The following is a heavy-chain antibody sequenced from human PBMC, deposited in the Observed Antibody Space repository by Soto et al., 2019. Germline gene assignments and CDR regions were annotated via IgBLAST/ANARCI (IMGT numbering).Heavy chain of an antibody. D-gene: IGHD6-13*01. Sequence: QVQLVQSGAEVKKTVSSLKVSCTASGGTLTNYAISWLRQAPGQGLEWMGGIITAFGPAIYAQKFQGRVSLTADESTPSAHMDLSSLRSEVTAVYYCAAGGSWASLDNWGQGTLVTVSS. J-gene: IGHJ4*02. V-gene: IGHV1-69*01. CDR3: AAGGSWASLDN. CDR2: IITAFGPA. CDR1: GGTLTNYA.